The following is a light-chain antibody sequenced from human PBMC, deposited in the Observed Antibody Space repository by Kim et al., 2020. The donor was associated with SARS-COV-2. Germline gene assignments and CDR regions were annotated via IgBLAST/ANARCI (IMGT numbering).Light chain of an antibody. CDR3: QAWDSSRVV. CDR2: QDS. CDR1: KLGDKY. Sequence: VSPGQTASITCAGDKLGDKYACWYQQKPGRSPVLVIYQDSKRPSGIPERFSGSNSGNTATLTISGTQAMDEADYYCQAWDSSRVVFGGGTQLTVL. V-gene: IGLV3-1*01. J-gene: IGLJ2*01.